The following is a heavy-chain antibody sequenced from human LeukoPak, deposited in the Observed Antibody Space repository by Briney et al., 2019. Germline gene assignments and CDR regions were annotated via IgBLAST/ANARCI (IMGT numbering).Heavy chain of an antibody. J-gene: IGHJ4*02. V-gene: IGHV3-23*01. CDR2: ISASGGNT. D-gene: IGHD5-18*01. Sequence: GGSLRLSCAASGFTFTSHAMTWVRQAPGKGLEWVSGISASGGNTFYADAVKGRFTISRDNSKNTLYLQMNSLRADDTAPYYCAKGGFNYPGYWGQGTLVTVSS. CDR3: AKGGFNYPGY. CDR1: GFTFTSHA.